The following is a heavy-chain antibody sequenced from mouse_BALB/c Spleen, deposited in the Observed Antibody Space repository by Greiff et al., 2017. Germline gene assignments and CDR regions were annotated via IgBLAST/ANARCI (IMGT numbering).Heavy chain of an antibody. D-gene: IGHD2-1*01. CDR2: ISNLAYSI. J-gene: IGHJ4*01. V-gene: IGHV5-15*02. CDR3: ARIPGNHYAMDY. Sequence: EVKVVESGGGLVQPGGSRKLSCAASGFTFSDYGMAWVRQAPGKGPEWVAFISNLAYSIYYADTVTGRFTISRENAKNTLYLEMSSLRSEDTAMYYCARIPGNHYAMDYWGQGTSVTVSS. CDR1: GFTFSDYG.